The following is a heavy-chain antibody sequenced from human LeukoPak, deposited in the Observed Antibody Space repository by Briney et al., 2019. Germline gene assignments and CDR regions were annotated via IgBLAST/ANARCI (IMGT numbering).Heavy chain of an antibody. J-gene: IGHJ4*02. CDR3: AKALWFGETYYFDY. V-gene: IGHV3-23*01. CDR2: ISGRGAST. D-gene: IGHD3-10*01. CDR1: GFTFSSYA. Sequence: PGGSLRLSCAASGFTFSSYAMSWVRQAPGKGLEWVSAISGRGASTYYADSVKGRFTISRDNSKNTLYLQMNSLRAEDTAVYYCAKALWFGETYYFDYWGQGTLVTVSS.